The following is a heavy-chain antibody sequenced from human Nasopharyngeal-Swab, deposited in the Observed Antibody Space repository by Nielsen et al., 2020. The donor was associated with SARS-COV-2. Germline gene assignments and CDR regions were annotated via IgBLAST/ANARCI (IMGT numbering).Heavy chain of an antibody. Sequence: SENLSLTCAVYGGSFSGYYWSWIRQPPGKGLEWIGEINHSGSTNYNPSLKSRVTISVDTSKNQFSLKLSSVTAADTAVYYCARGLGQYYYDSSGYYFFDYRGQGTLVTVSS. J-gene: IGHJ4*02. D-gene: IGHD3-22*01. CDR2: INHSGST. CDR1: GGSFSGYY. CDR3: ARGLGQYYYDSSGYYFFDY. V-gene: IGHV4-34*01.